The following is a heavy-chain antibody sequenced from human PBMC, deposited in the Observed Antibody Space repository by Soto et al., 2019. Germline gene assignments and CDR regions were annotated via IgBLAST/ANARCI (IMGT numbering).Heavy chain of an antibody. D-gene: IGHD2-2*02. CDR2: ISYDGSNK. J-gene: IGHJ5*02. CDR1: GFTFSSYA. Sequence: QVQLVESGGGVVQPGRSLRLSCAASGFTFSSYAMHWVRQAPGKGLEWVAVISYDGSNKYYADSVKGRFTISRDNSKNTLYLQMNSLRAEDTAVYYCAREALRMVVPAAIRRWFDPWGQGTLVTVSS. CDR3: AREALRMVVPAAIRRWFDP. V-gene: IGHV3-30-3*01.